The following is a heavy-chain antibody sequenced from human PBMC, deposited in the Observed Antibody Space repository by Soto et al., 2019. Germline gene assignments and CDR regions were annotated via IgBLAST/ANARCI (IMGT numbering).Heavy chain of an antibody. CDR2: IIPIFGTA. CDR1: GGTFSSYA. CDR3: ATSKYYYVSSGSSAYYYGMDV. J-gene: IGHJ6*02. Sequence: SVKVSCKASGGTFSSYAISWVRQAPGQGLEWMGGIIPIFGTANYAQKFQGRVTITADESTSTAYMELSSLRSEDTAVYYCATSKYYYVSSGSSAYYYGMDVWGQGTTVTAP. V-gene: IGHV1-69*13. D-gene: IGHD3-22*01.